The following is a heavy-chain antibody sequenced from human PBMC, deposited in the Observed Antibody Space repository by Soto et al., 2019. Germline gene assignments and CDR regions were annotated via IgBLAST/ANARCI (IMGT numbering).Heavy chain of an antibody. CDR1: GYTFTSYA. V-gene: IGHV1-3*01. Sequence: QVPLVQSGAEVKKPGASVKVSCKASGYTFTSYAMHWVRQAPGQRLEWMGWINAGNGNTKYSQKFQGRVTITRDTSASTAYMELSSLRSEDTAVYYCARGPYRDIVVVPAAKRNWFDPWGQGTLVTVSS. CDR3: ARGPYRDIVVVPAAKRNWFDP. D-gene: IGHD2-2*01. J-gene: IGHJ5*02. CDR2: INAGNGNT.